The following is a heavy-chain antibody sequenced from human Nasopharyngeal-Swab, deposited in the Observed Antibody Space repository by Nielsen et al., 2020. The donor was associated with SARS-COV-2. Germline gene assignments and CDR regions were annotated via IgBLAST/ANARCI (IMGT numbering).Heavy chain of an antibody. D-gene: IGHD4-23*01. J-gene: IGHJ4*02. V-gene: IGHV1-69*04. CDR2: IIPILGIA. Sequence: SVKVSCKASGGTFSSHAISWVRQAPGQGLEWMGRIIPILGIANYAQKFQGRVTITADKSTSTAYMELSSLRSEDTAVYYCARWGRTDGGNPRYFDYWGQGTLVTVSS. CDR1: GGTFSSHA. CDR3: ARWGRTDGGNPRYFDY.